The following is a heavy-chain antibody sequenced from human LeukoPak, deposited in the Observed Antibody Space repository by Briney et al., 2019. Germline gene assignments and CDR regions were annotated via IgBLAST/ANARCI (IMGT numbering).Heavy chain of an antibody. V-gene: IGHV1-69*13. CDR1: GGTFSSYA. Sequence: ASVKVSCKASGGTFSSYAISWVRQAPGQGLEWMGGIIPIFGTANYAQKFQGRVTITADESTSTAYMELSSLRSEDTAVYYCARDRNGDPGGAFDYWGQGTLVTVSS. CDR3: ARDRNGDPGGAFDY. J-gene: IGHJ4*02. CDR2: IIPIFGTA. D-gene: IGHD4-17*01.